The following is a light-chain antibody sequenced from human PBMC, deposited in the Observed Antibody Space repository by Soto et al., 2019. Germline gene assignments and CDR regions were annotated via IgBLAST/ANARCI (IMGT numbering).Light chain of an antibody. CDR3: SSYTSSRAYV. J-gene: IGLJ1*01. CDR2: EVS. CDR1: SSDVGGYNY. V-gene: IGLV2-14*01. Sequence: SVLTQPASVSGSPGQSITISCTGTSSDVGGYNYVSWYQQQSGKAPKLMIHEVSNRPSGVSNRFSGSKSGNTASLTISGLQAEDEADYYCSSYTSSRAYVFGIGTKAT.